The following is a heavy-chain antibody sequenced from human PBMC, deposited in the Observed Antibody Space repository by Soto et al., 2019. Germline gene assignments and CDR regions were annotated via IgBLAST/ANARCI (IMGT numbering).Heavy chain of an antibody. V-gene: IGHV3-33*01. J-gene: IGHJ6*02. CDR3: ARDSPYCSSTSCYYGMDV. CDR1: GFTFSSYG. CDR2: IWYDGSNK. D-gene: IGHD2-2*01. Sequence: QVQLVESGGGVVQPGRSLRLSCAASGFTFSSYGMHWVRQAPGKGLEWVAVIWYDGSNKYYADSVKGRFTISRDNSKNTLYLQMNRLRAEDTAVYYCARDSPYCSSTSCYYGMDVWGQGTTVTVSS.